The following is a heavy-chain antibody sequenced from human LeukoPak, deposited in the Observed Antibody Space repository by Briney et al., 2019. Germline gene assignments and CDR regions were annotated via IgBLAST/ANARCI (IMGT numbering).Heavy chain of an antibody. J-gene: IGHJ4*02. CDR2: IYASGVNT. CDR1: RFTFSGYA. Sequence: GGSLRLSCAASRFTFSGYAMYWVRQAPGKGLEWVSCIYASGVNTYYADSVKGRFTISRDNSNNTVYLQMNSLTADDTAVYYCAKTTVGYSSGRYPGWPADCWGQGTLVTVSP. D-gene: IGHD6-19*01. V-gene: IGHV3-23*01. CDR3: AKTTVGYSSGRYPGWPADC.